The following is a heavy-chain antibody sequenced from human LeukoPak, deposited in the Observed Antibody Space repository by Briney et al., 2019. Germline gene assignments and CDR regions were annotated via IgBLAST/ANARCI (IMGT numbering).Heavy chain of an antibody. CDR2: ISYDGSSK. V-gene: IGHV3-30*18. D-gene: IGHD2-2*01. CDR1: GFTFSSYG. J-gene: IGHJ4*02. Sequence: PGGSLRLSCAASGFTFSSYGMHWVRQAPGKGLEWVAVISYDGSSKYYADSVKGRFTISRDNSKNTLYLQMNSLRAEDTAVYYCAKIVVPAAIGGYYFDYWGQGTLVTVSS. CDR3: AKIVVPAAIGGYYFDY.